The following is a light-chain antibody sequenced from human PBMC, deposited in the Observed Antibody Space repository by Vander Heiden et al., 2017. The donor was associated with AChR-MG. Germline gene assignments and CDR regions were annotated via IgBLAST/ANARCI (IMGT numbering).Light chain of an antibody. CDR2: GAS. CDR1: QSVSNSY. J-gene: IGKJ1*01. CDR3: QQYGSSPWT. Sequence: EIVLTQSPGTLSLSPGERATLSCRASQSVSNSYLAWYQQKPGQAPRLLIYGASSRATGIPDRFSGSGSGTEFTVTISRLEPEDFAVYYCQQYGSSPWTFGQGTKVEIK. V-gene: IGKV3-20*01.